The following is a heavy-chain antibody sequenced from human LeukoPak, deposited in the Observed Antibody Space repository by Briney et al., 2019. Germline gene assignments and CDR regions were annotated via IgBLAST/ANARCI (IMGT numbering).Heavy chain of an antibody. D-gene: IGHD2-2*01. CDR1: GGTFSSYA. J-gene: IGHJ6*02. Sequence: SVKVSCKASGGTFSSYAISWVRQAPGQGLEWMGGIIPIFGTANYAQKFQGRVTITADESTSTAYMELSSLRSEDTAVYYCARGALGYCSSTSCYEYYYYGMDVWGQGTTVTVSS. V-gene: IGHV1-69*13. CDR2: IIPIFGTA. CDR3: ARGALGYCSSTSCYEYYYYGMDV.